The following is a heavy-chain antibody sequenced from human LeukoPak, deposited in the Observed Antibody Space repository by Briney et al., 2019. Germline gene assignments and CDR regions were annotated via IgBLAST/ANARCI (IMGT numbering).Heavy chain of an antibody. CDR3: TTLLLTRVMGPTRSPFDY. J-gene: IGHJ4*02. D-gene: IGHD1-26*01. CDR2: IKSQTDGGTT. V-gene: IGHV3-15*01. CDR1: GFTFRKFW. Sequence: KPGGSLRLSCAASGFTFRKFWMSWVRQAPGKGLEWVGRIKSQTDGGTTDYAAPVKGRFTISRDDSKNTLYLQMNSLQTEDTAVYYCTTLLLTRVMGPTRSPFDYWGQGILVTVSS.